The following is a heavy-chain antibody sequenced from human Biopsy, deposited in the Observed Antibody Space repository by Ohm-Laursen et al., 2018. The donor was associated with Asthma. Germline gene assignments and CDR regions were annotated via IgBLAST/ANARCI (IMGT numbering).Heavy chain of an antibody. CDR2: INSVSGTT. CDR3: ARKAGSCISRTCYSLDF. Sequence: AASVKVSCKSLGGTFNTYVIGWARQAPGQGLEWMGGINSVSGTTTYPQKFQDRVTITADDSTSTVYMELSSLRSEDTAVYYCARKAGSCISRTCYSLDFWGQGTLVTVSS. J-gene: IGHJ4*02. D-gene: IGHD2-2*01. CDR1: GGTFNTYV. V-gene: IGHV1-69*13.